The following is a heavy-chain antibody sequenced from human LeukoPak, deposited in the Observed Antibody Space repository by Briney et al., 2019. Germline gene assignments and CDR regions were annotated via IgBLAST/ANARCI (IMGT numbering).Heavy chain of an antibody. V-gene: IGHV1-8*01. CDR2: MNPNSGNT. CDR1: GYTFTSYD. CDR3: ARGIVVVTAIHYYYYGMDV. Sequence: ASVKVSCKASGYTFTSYDINWVRQATGQGLEWMGWMNPNSGNTGYAQKFQGRVTMTRNTSISTAYMELSSLRSEDTAVYYCARGIVVVTAIHYYYYGMDVWGQGTTVTVSS. J-gene: IGHJ6*02. D-gene: IGHD2-21*02.